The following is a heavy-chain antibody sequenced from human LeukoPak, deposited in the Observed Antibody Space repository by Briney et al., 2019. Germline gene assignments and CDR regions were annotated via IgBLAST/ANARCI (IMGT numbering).Heavy chain of an antibody. Sequence: GGSLRLSCAASGFTFSSYGMHWVRQAPGKGLEWVAFIRYDGSNKYYADSVKGRFTISRDNAKNSLYLQMNSLRAEDTAVYYCATYSSSWYPFDYWGQGTLVTVSS. CDR3: ATYSSSWYPFDY. D-gene: IGHD6-13*01. V-gene: IGHV3-30*02. CDR2: IRYDGSNK. CDR1: GFTFSSYG. J-gene: IGHJ4*02.